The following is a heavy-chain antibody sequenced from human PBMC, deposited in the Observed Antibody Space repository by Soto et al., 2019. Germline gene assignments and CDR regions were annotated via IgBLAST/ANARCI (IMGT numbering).Heavy chain of an antibody. D-gene: IGHD3-10*01. CDR1: GYTFTSYG. CDR3: ARDSKMTMVRGTYYYYGMDV. Sequence: GASVKVSCKASGYTFTSYGISWVRQAPGQGLEWMGWISAYNGNTNYAQKLQGRVTMTTDTSTSTAYMELRSLRSDDTAVYYCARDSKMTMVRGTYYYYGMDVWGQGNTVTVSS. CDR2: ISAYNGNT. V-gene: IGHV1-18*01. J-gene: IGHJ6*02.